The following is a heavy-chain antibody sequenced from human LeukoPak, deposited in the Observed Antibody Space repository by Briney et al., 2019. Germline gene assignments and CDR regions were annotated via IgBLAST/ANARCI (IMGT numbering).Heavy chain of an antibody. D-gene: IGHD5-18*01. CDR3: ARVVLDTAMVVLGFGYYYYYMDV. Sequence: SETLSLTCTVSGGSISSSSYYWGWIRQPPGKGLEWIGSIYYSGSTYYNPSLKSRVTISVDTSKNQFSLKLSSVTAADTAVYYCARVVLDTAMVVLGFGYYYYYMDVWGKGTTVTVSS. V-gene: IGHV4-39*07. CDR2: IYYSGST. CDR1: GGSISSSSYY. J-gene: IGHJ6*03.